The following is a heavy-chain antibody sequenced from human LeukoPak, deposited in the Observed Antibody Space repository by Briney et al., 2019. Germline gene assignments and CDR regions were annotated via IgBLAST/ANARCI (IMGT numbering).Heavy chain of an antibody. V-gene: IGHV1-8*01. CDR1: GYTFTSYD. CDR2: MNPNSGNT. J-gene: IGHJ4*02. Sequence: ASVKVSCKASGYTFTSYDINWVRQATGQGLEWMGWMNPNSGNTGYAQKFQGRLTMTRNASISTAYMELSSLRSEDTAVYYCAVYSSSSLFDYWGQGTLVTVSS. D-gene: IGHD6-6*01. CDR3: AVYSSSSLFDY.